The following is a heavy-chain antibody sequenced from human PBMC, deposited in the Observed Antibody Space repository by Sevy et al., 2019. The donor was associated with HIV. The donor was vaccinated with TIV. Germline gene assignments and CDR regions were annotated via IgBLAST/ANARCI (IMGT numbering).Heavy chain of an antibody. CDR3: ARSPPVVVVPGAPSWFDP. V-gene: IGHV4-34*01. J-gene: IGHJ5*02. CDR2: MNESGIT. CDR1: DGSFSGYY. D-gene: IGHD2-2*01. Sequence: SESLSLSCAVHDGSFSGYYWNWIRQLPGKGLVWIGEMNESGITYYNPSLKSRVTISVDTSKKQFSLKLNSVTAVDSAVYFCARSPPVVVVPGAPSWFDPWGQGTLVTVSS.